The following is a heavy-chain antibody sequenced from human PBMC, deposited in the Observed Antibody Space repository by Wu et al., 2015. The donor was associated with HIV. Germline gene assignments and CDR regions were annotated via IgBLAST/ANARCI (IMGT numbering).Heavy chain of an antibody. CDR1: GYTFTGYY. CDR2: INPNSGGT. Sequence: QVQLVQSGAEVKKPGASVKVSCKASGYTFTGYYMHWVRQAPGQGLEWMGWINPNSGGTNYAQKFQGRVTMTRDTSISTAYMELSRLRSDDTAVYYCARDPGITMVRGPYRSWFDPWGQGTLVTVSS. V-gene: IGHV1-2*02. J-gene: IGHJ5*02. D-gene: IGHD3-10*01. CDR3: ARDPGITMVRGPYRSWFDP.